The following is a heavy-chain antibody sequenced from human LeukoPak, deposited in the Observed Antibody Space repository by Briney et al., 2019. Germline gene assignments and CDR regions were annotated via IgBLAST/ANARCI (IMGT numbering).Heavy chain of an antibody. V-gene: IGHV1-2*02. CDR2: INPNSGGT. J-gene: IGHJ4*02. D-gene: IGHD4-17*01. CDR3: AGEWPYGDYADDIDY. CDR1: GYTFTGYY. Sequence: ASVKVSCKASGYTFTGYYMHWVRQAPGQGLEWMGWINPNSGGTNCAQKFQGRVTMTRDTSISTAYMELSRLRSDDTAVYYCAGEWPYGDYADDIDYWGQGTLVTVSS.